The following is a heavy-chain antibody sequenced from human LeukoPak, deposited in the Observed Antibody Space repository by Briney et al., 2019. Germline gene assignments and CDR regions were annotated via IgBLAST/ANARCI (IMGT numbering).Heavy chain of an antibody. CDR2: IYYSGST. V-gene: IGHV4-39*07. J-gene: IGHJ4*02. CDR3: ARDPSSSSPGDY. D-gene: IGHD6-6*01. Sequence: SETLSLTCTVSGGSISSSSYYWGWIRQPPGKGLEWIGSIYYSGSTYYNLSLKSRVTISVDTSKNQFSLKLSSVTAADTAVYYCARDPSSSSPGDYWGQGTLVTVSS. CDR1: GGSISSSSYY.